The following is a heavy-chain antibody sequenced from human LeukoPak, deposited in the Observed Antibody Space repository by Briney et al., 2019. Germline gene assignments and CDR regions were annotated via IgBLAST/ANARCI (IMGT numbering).Heavy chain of an antibody. CDR1: GITFSMYG. Sequence: GGSLRLSCAASGITFSMYGMHWVRQAPGKGLEWVANIKYDGSEKYYVDSVKGRFTISRDNAKNSLYLQMNSLRAEDTAVYYSARGGTTFEHWGQGTLVTVSS. D-gene: IGHD1-1*01. CDR2: IKYDGSEK. V-gene: IGHV3-7*01. CDR3: ARGGTTFEH. J-gene: IGHJ4*02.